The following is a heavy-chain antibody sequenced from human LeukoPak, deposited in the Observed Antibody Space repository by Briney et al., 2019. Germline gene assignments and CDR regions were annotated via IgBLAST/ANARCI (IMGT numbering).Heavy chain of an antibody. CDR1: GGSISSSSYY. Sequence: SETLSLTCTVSGGSISSSSYYWGWIRQPPGKGLEWIGSIYYSGSTYYNPSLKSRVTISVDTSKNQFSLRLSSVTTTDTAVYYCARTRKYSSDDDCWGQGTLVTVSS. J-gene: IGHJ4*02. CDR3: ARTRKYSSDDDC. D-gene: IGHD6-19*01. CDR2: IYYSGST. V-gene: IGHV4-39*01.